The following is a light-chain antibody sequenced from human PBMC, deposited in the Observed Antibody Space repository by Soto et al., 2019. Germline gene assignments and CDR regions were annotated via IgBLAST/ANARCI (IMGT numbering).Light chain of an antibody. CDR1: QSVSSGY. J-gene: IGKJ1*01. CDR3: QQYGSSSTWK. CDR2: GAS. V-gene: IGKV3-20*01. Sequence: ESVLTQSPGTLSVSPGERATLSCAASQSVSSGYLAWYQQKPGQAPRLLIYGASSRATGIPDRLSGSGSGTDFTLTISRLEPEDFAVYYCQQYGSSSTWKFGQGTKVDTK.